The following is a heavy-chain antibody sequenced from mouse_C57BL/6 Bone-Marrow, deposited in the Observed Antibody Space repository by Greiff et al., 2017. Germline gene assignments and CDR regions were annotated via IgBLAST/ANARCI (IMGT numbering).Heavy chain of an antibody. CDR2: IHPNSGST. J-gene: IGHJ2*01. CDR1: GYTFTSYW. D-gene: IGHD4-1*01. Sequence: VQLQQPGAELVKPGASVKLSCKASGYTFTSYWMHWVKQRPGQGLEWIGMIHPNSGSTNYNEKFKSKATLTVDKSSSTAYMPLSSLTSEDSAVSSCAREALGWYFDYWGQGTTLTVSS. CDR3: AREALGWYFDY. V-gene: IGHV1-64*01.